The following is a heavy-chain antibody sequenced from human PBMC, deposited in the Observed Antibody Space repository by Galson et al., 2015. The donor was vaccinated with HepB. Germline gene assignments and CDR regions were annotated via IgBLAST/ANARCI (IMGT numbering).Heavy chain of an antibody. CDR1: GFSFSEHG. J-gene: IGHJ6*02. D-gene: IGHD3-16*01. CDR3: AKDRLMLASYYFYYGMDV. V-gene: IGHV3-30*18. CDR2: VSYDGISK. Sequence: SLRLSCAASGFSFSEHGIHWVRQAPGKGLECLAVVSYDGISKYYADSVQGRFTISRNNSENMAFLQMSSLRGEDTAVYYCAKDRLMLASYYFYYGMDVWGQGTTVIVSS.